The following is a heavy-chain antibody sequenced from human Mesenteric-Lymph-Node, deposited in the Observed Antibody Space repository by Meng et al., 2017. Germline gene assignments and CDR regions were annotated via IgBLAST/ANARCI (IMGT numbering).Heavy chain of an antibody. D-gene: IGHD5-18*01. J-gene: IGHJ2*01. CDR1: GGSISSGDYY. CDR2: IYYSGST. V-gene: IGHV4-30-4*01. CDR3: ARVGWRQWSFDL. Sequence: QVQLQTSGPGLVKPSQTLSLTGTVSGGSISSGDYYWSWIRQPPGKGLELIGHIYYSGSTSYNPSLKSRVTISVDTSNNQFSLKLSSVTAADTAVYYCARVGWRQWSFDLWGRGTLVTVSS.